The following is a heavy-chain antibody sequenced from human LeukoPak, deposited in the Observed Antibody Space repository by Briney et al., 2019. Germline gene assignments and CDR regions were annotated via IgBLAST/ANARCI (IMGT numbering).Heavy chain of an antibody. CDR3: ARDWRDFATIYGGFDY. CDR2: ISFDGTNE. D-gene: IGHD3-10*02. V-gene: IGHV3-30*01. Sequence: RGSLRLSCAASGFIFSSYPMHWVRQAPGKGLEWVALISFDGTNEYYADSVKGRFTISRDNSKNTVFLQMNGLTAEDTAVYYCARDWRDFATIYGGFDYWGQGTLVTVSS. J-gene: IGHJ4*02. CDR1: GFIFSSYP.